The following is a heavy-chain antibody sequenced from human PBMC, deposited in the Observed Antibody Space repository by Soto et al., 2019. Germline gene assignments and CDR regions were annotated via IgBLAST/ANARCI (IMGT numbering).Heavy chain of an antibody. D-gene: IGHD2-21*01. V-gene: IGHV6-1*01. J-gene: IGHJ6*02. CDR2: TYYRSKWYN. Sequence: SHTLSLTCVISGSSVSSNSAAWIWIRQSPSRGLEWLGRTYYRSKWYNDYAVSVKSRITINPDTSKKQFSLHLESVIPEDTAVYYCAGVASFRGMDVWGQGTPVTVSS. CDR3: AGVASFRGMDV. CDR1: GSSVSSNSAA.